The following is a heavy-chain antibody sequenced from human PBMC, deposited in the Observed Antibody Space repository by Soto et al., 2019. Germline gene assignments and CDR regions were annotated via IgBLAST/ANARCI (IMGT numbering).Heavy chain of an antibody. J-gene: IGHJ4*02. CDR1: GFTFSSYG. CDR3: ARTSGYRLLFDY. Sequence: GGSLRLSCAASGFTFSSYGMHWVRQAPGKGLEWVAVIWYDGSNKYYADSVKGRFTISRDNSKNTLYLQMNSLRAEDTAVYYCARTSGYRLLFDYWGQGTLVTVSS. D-gene: IGHD3-22*01. V-gene: IGHV3-33*01. CDR2: IWYDGSNK.